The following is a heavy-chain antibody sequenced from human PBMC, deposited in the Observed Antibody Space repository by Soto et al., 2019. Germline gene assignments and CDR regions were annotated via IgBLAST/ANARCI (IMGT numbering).Heavy chain of an antibody. D-gene: IGHD6-13*01. Sequence: QVQLVQSGAEVKKPGASVKVSCKASGYTFNSYGISWVRQAPGQGLEWMGWINGYNGNTKHAQKLQGRVPMTTDTSTSTAYMELRSLRSDDTGVYYCARELGQQLVDYWGQGTLVTVSS. J-gene: IGHJ4*02. V-gene: IGHV1-18*01. CDR3: ARELGQQLVDY. CDR2: INGYNGNT. CDR1: GYTFNSYG.